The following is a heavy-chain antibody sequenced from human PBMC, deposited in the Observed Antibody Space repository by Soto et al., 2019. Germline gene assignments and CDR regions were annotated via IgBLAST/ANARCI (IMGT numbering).Heavy chain of an antibody. CDR1: GGTFSSYA. J-gene: IGHJ6*02. CDR2: IIPIFGTA. D-gene: IGHD3-9*01. V-gene: IGHV1-69*13. Sequence: ASVKVSCKASGGTFSSYAISWVRQAPGQGLEWMGGIIPIFGTANYAQKFQGRVTITADESTSTAYMELSSLRSEDTAVYYCASHGSNYDILTDIYYYYGMDVWGQGTTVTVSS. CDR3: ASHGSNYDILTDIYYYYGMDV.